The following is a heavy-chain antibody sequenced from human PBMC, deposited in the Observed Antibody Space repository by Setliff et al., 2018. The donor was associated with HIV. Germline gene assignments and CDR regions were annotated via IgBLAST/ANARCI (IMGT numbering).Heavy chain of an antibody. Sequence: SETLSLTCTVSDSGTYYWSWIRQPAGKGLEWIGRVSSRGDTNYNPSLKSRVTMSVDTSKNQFSLKLTSVTASDTAVYYCARPRAAAATPYFDYWGQGTLVTVSS. CDR1: DSGTYY. CDR3: ARPRAAAATPYFDY. J-gene: IGHJ4*02. V-gene: IGHV4-4*07. CDR2: VSSRGDT. D-gene: IGHD6-13*01.